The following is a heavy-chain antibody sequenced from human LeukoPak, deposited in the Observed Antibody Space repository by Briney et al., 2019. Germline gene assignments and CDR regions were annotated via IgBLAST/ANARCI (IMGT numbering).Heavy chain of an antibody. J-gene: IGHJ4*03. CDR1: GGSISSGDYY. CDR2: IYYSGST. Sequence: PSETLSLTCTVSGGSISSGDYYWSWIRQPPGKGLEWIGYIYYSGSTYYNPSLKSRVTISVDTSKNQFSLKLSSVTAADTAVYYCARDSYYGSGSYPYFDYWGQGTTVTVSS. CDR3: ARDSYYGSGSYPYFDY. D-gene: IGHD3-10*01. V-gene: IGHV4-30-4*08.